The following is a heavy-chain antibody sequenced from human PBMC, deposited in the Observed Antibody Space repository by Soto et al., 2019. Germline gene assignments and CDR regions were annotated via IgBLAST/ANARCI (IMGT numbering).Heavy chain of an antibody. CDR2: IIPILGIA. CDR1: GGTFISYT. V-gene: IGHV1-69*02. D-gene: IGHD2-15*01. Sequence: GASVKVSCKASGGTFISYTISWVRQAPGQGLEWMGRIIPILGIANYAQKFQGRVTITADKSTSTAYMELSSLRSEDTAVYYCASHGYCSGGSCKAEWFDPWGQGTLVTVSS. J-gene: IGHJ5*02. CDR3: ASHGYCSGGSCKAEWFDP.